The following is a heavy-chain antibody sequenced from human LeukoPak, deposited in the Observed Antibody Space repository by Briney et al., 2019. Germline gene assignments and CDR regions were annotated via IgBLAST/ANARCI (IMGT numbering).Heavy chain of an antibody. CDR1: GGTFSSYA. J-gene: IGHJ4*02. V-gene: IGHV1-69*04. Sequence: GSSVKVSCKASGGTFSSYAISWVRQAPGQGLEWMGRIIPILGIANYAQKFQGRVTITADKSTSTAYMELSSLRSEDTAVYYCALRDGYKNLGDYWGQGTLVTVSS. D-gene: IGHD5-24*01. CDR2: IIPILGIA. CDR3: ALRDGYKNLGDY.